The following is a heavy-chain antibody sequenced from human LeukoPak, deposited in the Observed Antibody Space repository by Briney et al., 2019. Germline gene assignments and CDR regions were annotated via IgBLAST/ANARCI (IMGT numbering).Heavy chain of an antibody. Sequence: GALRLSCATSGFIFSRYWMSWVRQAPGKGLEWVANINQDESERNYVDSVKGRFTISRDNAKNSLDLQMNSLRAEDTAVYYCARYGNGEWLAHYACDVWGQGTMVTVAS. J-gene: IGHJ3*01. CDR2: INQDESER. V-gene: IGHV3-7*01. CDR3: ARYGNGEWLAHYACDV. D-gene: IGHD6-19*01. CDR1: GFIFSRYW.